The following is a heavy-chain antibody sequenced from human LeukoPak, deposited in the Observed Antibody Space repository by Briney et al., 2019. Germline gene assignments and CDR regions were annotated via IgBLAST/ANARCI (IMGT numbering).Heavy chain of an antibody. V-gene: IGHV3-23*01. CDR3: AKEGVNEGGAFDI. D-gene: IGHD3-16*01. Sequence: GGPLRLSCAASGFIFSSYAMSWVRQAPGKGLEWVSAISGSGGSTYYADSVKGRFTISRDNSKNTLYLQMNSLRAEDTAVYYCAKEGVNEGGAFDIWGQGTMVTVSS. CDR1: GFIFSSYA. CDR2: ISGSGGST. J-gene: IGHJ3*02.